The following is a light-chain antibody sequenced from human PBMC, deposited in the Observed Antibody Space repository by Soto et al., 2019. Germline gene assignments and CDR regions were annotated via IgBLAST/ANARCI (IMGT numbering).Light chain of an antibody. CDR3: QQRMRWPPIT. Sequence: EVVLTQSPATLSLAPGIKATLSCRASQSVSTYVSWYQQKPGQAPRLHIYDASNRPTDIPARFSGNGPGTDFTITISGLEPEDLAVYDCQQRMRWPPITIGQGTLPEMK. CDR1: QSVSTY. CDR2: DAS. J-gene: IGKJ5*01. V-gene: IGKV3-11*01.